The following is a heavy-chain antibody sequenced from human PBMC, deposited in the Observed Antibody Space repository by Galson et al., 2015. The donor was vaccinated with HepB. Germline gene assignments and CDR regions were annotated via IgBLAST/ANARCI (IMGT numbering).Heavy chain of an antibody. Sequence: SLRLSCAASGFTFSNYGMHWVRQAPGKGLEWLAVIWYDGSNQYYADSVKGRFTISRDNSKSTLYLQMNSLRAEDTAVYYCARAGRVAITYFDYPGQGTLVTVSS. CDR1: GFTFSNYG. D-gene: IGHD2-15*01. V-gene: IGHV3-33*01. CDR3: ARAGRVAITYFDY. J-gene: IGHJ4*02. CDR2: IWYDGSNQ.